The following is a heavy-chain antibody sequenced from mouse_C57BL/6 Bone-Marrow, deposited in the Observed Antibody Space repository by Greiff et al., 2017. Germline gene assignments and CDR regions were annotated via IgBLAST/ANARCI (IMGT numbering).Heavy chain of an antibody. CDR2: ISSGGSYT. V-gene: IGHV5-6*01. Sequence: EVMLVESGGDLVKPGGSLKLSCAASGFTFSSYGMSWVRQTPDKRLEWVATISSGGSYTYYPDSVKGRFTISRDNAKNTLYLQMSSLTAEDTAMYYCAKQTNYGSSYGYFDVWGTGTTVTVSS. CDR1: GFTFSSYG. D-gene: IGHD1-1*01. CDR3: AKQTNYGSSYGYFDV. J-gene: IGHJ1*03.